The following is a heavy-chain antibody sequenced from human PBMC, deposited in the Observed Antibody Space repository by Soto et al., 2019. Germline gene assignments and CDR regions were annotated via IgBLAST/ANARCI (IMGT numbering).Heavy chain of an antibody. CDR2: ISAYNGNT. CDR3: ARYVNYYDSSGLQDY. D-gene: IGHD3-22*01. V-gene: IGHV1-18*01. J-gene: IGHJ4*02. Sequence: ASVKVSCKASGYTFTSYVISWVRQAPGQGLEWMGWISAYNGNTNYAQKLQGRVTMTTDTSTSTAYMELRSLRSDDTAVYYCARYVNYYDSSGLQDYWGQGTRVTVSS. CDR1: GYTFTSYV.